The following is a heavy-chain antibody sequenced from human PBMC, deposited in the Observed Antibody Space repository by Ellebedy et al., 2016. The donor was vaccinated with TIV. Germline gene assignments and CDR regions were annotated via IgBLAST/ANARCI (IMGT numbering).Heavy chain of an antibody. Sequence: GESLKISXKGSGYSFTSYWIGWVRQMPGKGLEWMGIIYPGDSDTRYSPSFQGQVTISADKSISTAYLQWSSLKASDTAMYYCARHKRDYDFWSGYFGNDAFDIWGQGTMVTVSS. J-gene: IGHJ3*02. CDR1: GYSFTSYW. CDR3: ARHKRDYDFWSGYFGNDAFDI. V-gene: IGHV5-51*01. D-gene: IGHD3-3*01. CDR2: IYPGDSDT.